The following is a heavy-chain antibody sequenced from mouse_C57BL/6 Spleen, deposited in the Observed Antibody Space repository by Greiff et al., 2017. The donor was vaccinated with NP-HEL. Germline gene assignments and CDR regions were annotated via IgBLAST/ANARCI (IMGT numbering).Heavy chain of an antibody. CDR1: GYAFSSYW. CDR2: IYPGVGDT. V-gene: IGHV1-80*01. J-gene: IGHJ2*01. CDR3: AREAYYSNYVLDY. D-gene: IGHD2-5*01. Sequence: VQLQQSGASVKISCTASGYAFSSYWMNWVKQRPGKGLEWIGQIYPGVGDTNYNGKFKGKATLTADKSSSTAYMQLSSLTSEDSAVYFCAREAYYSNYVLDYWGQGTTLTVSS.